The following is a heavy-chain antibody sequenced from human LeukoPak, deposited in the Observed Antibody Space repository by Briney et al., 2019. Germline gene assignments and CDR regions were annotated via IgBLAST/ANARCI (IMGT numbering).Heavy chain of an antibody. Sequence: PSETLSLTCAVSGGSISSSNWWSWVRQPPGKGLEWIGEIYHSGSTNYNPSLKSRVTISVDTSKNQFSLKLSSVTAADTAVYYCARVPDYYYYYYMDVWGKGTTVTISS. CDR1: GGSISSSNW. J-gene: IGHJ6*03. V-gene: IGHV4-4*02. CDR3: ARVPDYYYYYYMDV. CDR2: IYHSGST.